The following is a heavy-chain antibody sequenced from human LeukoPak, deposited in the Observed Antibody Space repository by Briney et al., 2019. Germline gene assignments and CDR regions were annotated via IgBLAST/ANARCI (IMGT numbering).Heavy chain of an antibody. Sequence: QTLSLTCTVSGGSTSSGDYYWSWIRQPPGKGLEWIGYIYYSGSTYYNPSLKSRVTISVDTSKNQFSLKLSSVTAADTAVYYCARGKSAYDFWSGYYPEDYWGQGTLVTVSS. V-gene: IGHV4-30-4*08. CDR1: GGSTSSGDYY. D-gene: IGHD3-3*01. CDR2: IYYSGST. J-gene: IGHJ4*02. CDR3: ARGKSAYDFWSGYYPEDY.